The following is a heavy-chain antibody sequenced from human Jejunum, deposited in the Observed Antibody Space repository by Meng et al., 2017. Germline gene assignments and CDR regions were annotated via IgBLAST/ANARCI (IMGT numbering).Heavy chain of an antibody. CDR2: INPDGSSI. V-gene: IGHV3-74*01. Sequence: GGSLRLSCAASGFSFSGSWMHWVRQVPGKGLVWVSRINPDGSSITYADSVKGRFTISRDNAKNTLYLQMNSLRAEDTALYYCARDGPMVGATIDYWGHGTLVTVSS. J-gene: IGHJ4*01. CDR1: GFSFSGSW. D-gene: IGHD1-26*01. CDR3: ARDGPMVGATIDY.